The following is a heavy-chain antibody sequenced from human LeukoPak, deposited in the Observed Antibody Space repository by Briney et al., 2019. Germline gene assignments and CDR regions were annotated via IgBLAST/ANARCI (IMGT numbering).Heavy chain of an antibody. V-gene: IGHV3-23*01. CDR3: AKMSGNSVLFSFDY. CDR2: ISGGGTTT. J-gene: IGHJ4*02. Sequence: GGSLRLSCAASGFTFSSYGMHWVRQAPGKGLEWVSTISGGGTTTDYADSVKGRFTISRDNSKNTVYLQMNSLRAEDTAVYYCAKMSGNSVLFSFDYWGQGTLVTVSS. D-gene: IGHD4-23*01. CDR1: GFTFSSYG.